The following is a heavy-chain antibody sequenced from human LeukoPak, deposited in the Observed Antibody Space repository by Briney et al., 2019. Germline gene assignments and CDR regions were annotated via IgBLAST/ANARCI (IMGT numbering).Heavy chain of an antibody. Sequence: TGGSLRLSCAASGFTFSSYAMHWVRQAPGKGLEYVSAISSNGGSTYYANSVKGRFTISRDNSKNTLYLQMGSLRAEDMAVYYCAGSASMTTVTTGWFDPWGQGTLVTVSS. V-gene: IGHV3-64*01. CDR2: ISSNGGST. CDR3: AGSASMTTVTTGWFDP. D-gene: IGHD4-17*01. CDR1: GFTFSSYA. J-gene: IGHJ5*02.